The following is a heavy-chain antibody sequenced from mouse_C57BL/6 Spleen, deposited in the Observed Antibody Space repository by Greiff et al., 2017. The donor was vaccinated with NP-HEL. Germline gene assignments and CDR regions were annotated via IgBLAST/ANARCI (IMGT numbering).Heavy chain of an antibody. CDR1: GFNINDDY. Sequence: VQLQQSGAELVRPGASVKLSCTASGFNINDDYMHWVKQSPEQGLEWIGWIDPENGDTEYASKFQGKATITADTSSNTAYLQLSSLTAEDTAVYYCTTEDDYDGNAMDYWGQGTSVTVSS. D-gene: IGHD2-4*01. CDR3: TTEDDYDGNAMDY. CDR2: IDPENGDT. J-gene: IGHJ4*01. V-gene: IGHV14-4*01.